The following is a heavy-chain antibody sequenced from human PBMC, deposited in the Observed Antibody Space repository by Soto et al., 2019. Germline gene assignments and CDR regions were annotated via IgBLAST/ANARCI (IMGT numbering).Heavy chain of an antibody. Sequence: QVQLVQSGADVKKPGSSVKVSCKASGGTFSSYAISWVRQAPGQGLEWMGGIIPIFGTANYAQKFQDRVTITADESTSKDYIELSSLRSEDTAVYYCARGGHDCSCYYYHDAFDLRGQGTMVNFSA. CDR2: IIPIFGTA. J-gene: IGHJ3*01. CDR3: ARGGHDCSCYYYHDAFDL. D-gene: IGHD3-22*01. CDR1: GGTFSSYA. V-gene: IGHV1-69*01.